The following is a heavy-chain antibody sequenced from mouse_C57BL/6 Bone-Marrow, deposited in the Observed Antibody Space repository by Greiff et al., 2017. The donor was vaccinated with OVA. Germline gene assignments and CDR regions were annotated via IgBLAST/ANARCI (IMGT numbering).Heavy chain of an antibody. D-gene: IGHD1-1*01. CDR3: TRYYYGSSYDAMDY. Sequence: VQLQQSGAELVRPGASVTLSCKASGYTFTDYEMHWVKQTPVHGLEWIGAIDPETGGTAYNQKFKGKAILTADKSSSTAYMELRSLTSEDSAVYYCTRYYYGSSYDAMDYWGQGTSVTVSS. CDR2: IDPETGGT. CDR1: GYTFTDYE. V-gene: IGHV1-15*01. J-gene: IGHJ4*01.